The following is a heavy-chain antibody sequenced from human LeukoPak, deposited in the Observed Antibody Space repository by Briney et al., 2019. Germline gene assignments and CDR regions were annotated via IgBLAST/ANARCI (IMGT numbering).Heavy chain of an antibody. D-gene: IGHD2-2*01. J-gene: IGHJ4*02. CDR3: ARDQLRHDY. CDR1: GLTFDDYG. Sequence: GGSLRLSCAASGLTFDDYGMSWVRQAPGKGLEWFSGINWNGGSTGYADSVKGRFTSSRDNAKNSLYLQMNSLRAQDTALYYCARDQLRHDYWGQGTLVTVSS. V-gene: IGHV3-20*04. CDR2: INWNGGST.